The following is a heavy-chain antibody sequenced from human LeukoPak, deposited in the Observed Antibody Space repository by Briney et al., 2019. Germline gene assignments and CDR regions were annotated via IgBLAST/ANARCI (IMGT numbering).Heavy chain of an antibody. D-gene: IGHD4-11*01. CDR3: ARGGSVTVTARGWFDP. CDR1: GGTFSSYA. V-gene: IGHV1-69*01. Sequence: SVKVSCKASGGTFSSYAISWVRQAPGQGLEWMGGIIPIFGTANYARKFQGRVTITADESTSTAYMELSSLRSEDTAVYYCARGGSVTVTARGWFDPWGQGTLVTVSS. J-gene: IGHJ5*02. CDR2: IIPIFGTA.